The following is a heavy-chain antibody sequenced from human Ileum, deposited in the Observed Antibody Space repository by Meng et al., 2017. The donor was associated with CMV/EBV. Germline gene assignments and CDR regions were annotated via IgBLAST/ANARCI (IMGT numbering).Heavy chain of an antibody. D-gene: IGHD6-6*01. CDR2: IYNRGGY. Sequence: TGDAISSGGYYWSWVRQSPGKVLEWVAYIYNRGGYYYNPSFRSRLTISMNASKNQFYLRLTYVPAADTAVYFCARVPSSSGCNYFDPWGQGTLVTVSS. CDR1: GDAISSGGYY. CDR3: ARVPSSSGCNYFDP. J-gene: IGHJ5*02. V-gene: IGHV4-30-2*05.